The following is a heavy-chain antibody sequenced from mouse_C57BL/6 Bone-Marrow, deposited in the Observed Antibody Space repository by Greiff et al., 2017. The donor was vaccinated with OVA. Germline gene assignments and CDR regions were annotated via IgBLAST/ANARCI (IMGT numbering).Heavy chain of an antibody. CDR1: GYTFTDYY. J-gene: IGHJ2*01. D-gene: IGHD2-4*01. V-gene: IGHV1-76*01. Sequence: VQLQQSGAELVRPGASVKLSCKASGYTFTDYYINWVKQRPGQGLEWIARIYPGSGNTYYNEKFKGKATLTAEKSSSTAYMQLSSLTSEDSAVYVCARAGGDYEYFDYWGQGTTLTVSS. CDR2: IYPGSGNT. CDR3: ARAGGDYEYFDY.